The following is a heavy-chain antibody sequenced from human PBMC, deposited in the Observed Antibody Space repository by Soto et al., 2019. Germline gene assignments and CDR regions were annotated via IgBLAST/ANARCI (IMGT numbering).Heavy chain of an antibody. CDR3: AWGFEIRPFDV. Sequence: QVQLQESGPGLVKPSQTLSLTCTVSGGSISSGGYYWGWIRQHPGQGLEWIGYIYYSGSTYYNPSLKIRVTISVDTAKNQFSMKMSSVTAADTAVYYCAWGFEIRPFDVWGQGTTVTVSS. D-gene: IGHD3-16*01. J-gene: IGHJ6*02. CDR2: IYYSGST. CDR1: GGSISSGGYY. V-gene: IGHV4-31*03.